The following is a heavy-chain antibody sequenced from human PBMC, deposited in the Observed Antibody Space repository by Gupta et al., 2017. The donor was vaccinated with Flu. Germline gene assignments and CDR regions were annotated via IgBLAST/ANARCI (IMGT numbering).Heavy chain of an antibody. CDR1: GFTFSSYS. Sequence: AASGFTFSSYSMNWVRQAPGKGLEWVSSISSSSSYIYYVDSLKGRFTISRDNAKNSLYLQMNSLRAEDTAVYYCARSWELRSGIDYWGQGTLVTVSS. J-gene: IGHJ4*02. CDR3: ARSWELRSGIDY. V-gene: IGHV3-21*06. CDR2: ISSSSSYI. D-gene: IGHD1-26*01.